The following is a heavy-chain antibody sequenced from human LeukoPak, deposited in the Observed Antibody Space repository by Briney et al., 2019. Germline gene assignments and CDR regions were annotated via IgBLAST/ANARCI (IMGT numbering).Heavy chain of an antibody. CDR2: ISSSSSSI. CDR3: VGIRPLYCSGGSCYGSEDWFDP. J-gene: IGHJ5*02. CDR1: GFTFSSYS. Sequence: GGSLRLSCAASGFTFSSYSMNWVRRAPGKGLEWVSYISSSSSSIYYADSVKGRLTISRDNAKNSLYLQMNSLRAEDTAVYYCVGIRPLYCSGGSCYGSEDWFDPWGQGTLVTVSS. D-gene: IGHD2-15*01. V-gene: IGHV3-48*01.